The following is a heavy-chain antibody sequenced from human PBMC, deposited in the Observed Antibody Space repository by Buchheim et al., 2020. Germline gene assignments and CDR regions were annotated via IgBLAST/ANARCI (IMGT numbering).Heavy chain of an antibody. Sequence: QVQLVQSGAEVKKPGASVKVSCKASGYTFTGYYMHWVRQAPGQGLEWMGWINPNSGGPNYAQQFQGWVTMTRDTSLSTAHMELSRLRSDDTAVYYGARDRAAAAGNVNYYGMDVWGQGTT. CDR1: GYTFTGYY. D-gene: IGHD6-13*01. CDR3: ARDRAAAAGNVNYYGMDV. J-gene: IGHJ6*02. CDR2: INPNSGGP. V-gene: IGHV1-2*04.